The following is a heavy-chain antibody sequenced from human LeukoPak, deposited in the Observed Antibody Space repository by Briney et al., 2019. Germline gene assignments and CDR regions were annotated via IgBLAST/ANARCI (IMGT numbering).Heavy chain of an antibody. J-gene: IGHJ4*02. CDR1: GFTFSNYG. V-gene: IGHV3-33*01. CDR2: IWYDGSNK. CDR3: ASGLKWAFFDY. Sequence: PGGSLRLACAASGFTFSNYGMHWVRQAPGKGLEWVAVIWYDGSNKYYADSVKGRFTISRDKSKNTLYLQMNSLRAEDTAVYYCASGLKWAFFDYWGQGTLVTVSS. D-gene: IGHD3/OR15-3a*01.